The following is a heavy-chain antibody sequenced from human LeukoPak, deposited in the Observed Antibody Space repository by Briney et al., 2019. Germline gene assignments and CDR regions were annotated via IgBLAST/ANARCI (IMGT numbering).Heavy chain of an antibody. V-gene: IGHV3-23*01. CDR2: INANSGTT. J-gene: IGHJ5*01. D-gene: IGHD6-19*01. CDR1: GFAFSVYA. CDR3: AKPISGGLAVTADWFHP. Sequence: GGSLRLSCTASGFAFSVYAMSWLREPPGKGLEWVSTINANSGTTSYAASVRGRFTISRDNSKNTLYLQLNTLRADDTATYYCAKPISGGLAVTADWFHPWGQGTLVVVSS.